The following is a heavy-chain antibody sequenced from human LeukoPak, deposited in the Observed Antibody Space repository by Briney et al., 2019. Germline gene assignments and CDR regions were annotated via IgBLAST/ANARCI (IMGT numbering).Heavy chain of an antibody. J-gene: IGHJ3*02. CDR1: GGSISSYY. V-gene: IGHV4-4*07. D-gene: IGHD3-22*01. Sequence: SETLSLTCTVSGGSISSYYWSWIRQPAGTALEWIGRIYTSATITYNPSLKSRVTISVDTSKNQFSLKLSSVTAADTAVYFCARGPYSYDSSGAFDIWGQGTMVTVSS. CDR2: IYTSATI. CDR3: ARGPYSYDSSGAFDI.